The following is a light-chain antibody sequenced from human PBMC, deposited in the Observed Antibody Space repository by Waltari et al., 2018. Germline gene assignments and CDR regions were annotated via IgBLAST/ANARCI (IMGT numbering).Light chain of an antibody. CDR2: TND. J-gene: IGLJ2*01. CDR1: YSNIGSNT. Sequence: QSVVTQPPSVSGTPGQRVTISCSGSYSNIGSNTVNWYQQLPETAPKLLIYTNDRRPSGVPDRFSGSKSGTSASLGISGFQSEEEADYYWAAWDDSLNGHMVFGGGTKVTVL. V-gene: IGLV1-44*01. CDR3: AAWDDSLNGHMV.